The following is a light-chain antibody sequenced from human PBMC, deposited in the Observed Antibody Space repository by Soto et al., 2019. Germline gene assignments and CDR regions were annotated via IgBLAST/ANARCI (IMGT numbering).Light chain of an antibody. CDR3: QRYTNTNNPWM. CDR2: DAY. J-gene: IGKJ1*01. CDR1: QTISTW. Sequence: DIQVTQSPPTLSASVGDRVTITCRASQTISTWVAWYQQKPGKAPKLLVYDAYTLESGGAARFSGSGSGTEFTLIISGLQPEDSATYYCQRYTNTNNPWMFGQGTKVDIK. V-gene: IGKV1-5*01.